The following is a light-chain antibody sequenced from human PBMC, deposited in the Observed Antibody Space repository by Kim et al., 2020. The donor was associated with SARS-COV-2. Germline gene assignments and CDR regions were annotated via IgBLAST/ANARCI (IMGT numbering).Light chain of an antibody. CDR3: QQYNSYSRT. V-gene: IGKV1-5*01. J-gene: IGKJ4*02. Sequence: DIQLTQSPSTLSASVGDRVTISCRASQSISTWLAWHQQKSGKAPKLLIYDASRLQSGIPSRFSGSGSGTEFTLTISSLQPDDFATYYCQQYNSYSRTFGEGTKVDIK. CDR2: DAS. CDR1: QSISTW.